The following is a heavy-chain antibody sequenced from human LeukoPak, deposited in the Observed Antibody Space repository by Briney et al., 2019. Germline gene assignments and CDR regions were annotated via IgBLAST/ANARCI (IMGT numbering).Heavy chain of an antibody. Sequence: ASVKVSCKASGYTFTGYHMHWVRQAPGQGLEWMGWINPNSGGTNYAQKFQGRVTMTRDTSISTAYMELSRLRSDDAAVYYCARAPTVTTGDYWGQGTLVTVSS. V-gene: IGHV1-2*02. CDR1: GYTFTGYH. D-gene: IGHD4-17*01. CDR2: INPNSGGT. CDR3: ARAPTVTTGDY. J-gene: IGHJ4*02.